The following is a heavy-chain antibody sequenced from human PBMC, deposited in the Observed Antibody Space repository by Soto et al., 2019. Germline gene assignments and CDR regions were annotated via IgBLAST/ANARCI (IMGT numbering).Heavy chain of an antibody. CDR1: GFSFSTYG. CDR2: GGSGGST. J-gene: IGHJ6*03. D-gene: IGHD3-16*01. Sequence: DVQLLESGGGLAQRGGSLRLSCAASGFSFSTYGMTWVRQPPGKGLEWVSYGGSGGSTYYADSVKGRFTISRDNSKNTLYLQMKSLRAEDTAVYYCVKFRGRAYHYYYMDVWGNGTTVTVSS. CDR3: VKFRGRAYHYYYMDV. V-gene: IGHV3-23*01.